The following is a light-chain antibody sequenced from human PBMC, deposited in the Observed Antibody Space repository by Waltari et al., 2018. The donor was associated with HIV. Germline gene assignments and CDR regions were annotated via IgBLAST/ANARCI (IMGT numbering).Light chain of an antibody. CDR2: DVT. J-gene: IGLJ1*01. CDR3: SSYAGSSMSYA. V-gene: IGLV2-8*01. Sequence: QSALTQPPSASGSPGQSVTISCTGASSEVGAFKYVSWYQQHPGKAPKLLMYDVTKRPSGVPDRFSGSKSGTTASLTASGLQAEDEAHYYCSSYAGSSMSYAFGTGTKVTVL. CDR1: SSEVGAFKY.